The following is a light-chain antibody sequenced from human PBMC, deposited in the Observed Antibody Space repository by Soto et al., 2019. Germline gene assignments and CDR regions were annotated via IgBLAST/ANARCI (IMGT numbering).Light chain of an antibody. J-gene: IGLJ2*01. CDR1: SSNIGAGYD. CDR2: GNS. CDR3: QSYDSSLSGSHVV. Sequence: QSVLTQPPSVSGAPGQRVTISCTGSSSNIGAGYDVHWYHQLPGTAPKLLIYGNSNRPSGVPDRFSGSKSGTSASLAITGLQAEDEADYYCQSYDSSLSGSHVVFGGGTQLTVL. V-gene: IGLV1-40*01.